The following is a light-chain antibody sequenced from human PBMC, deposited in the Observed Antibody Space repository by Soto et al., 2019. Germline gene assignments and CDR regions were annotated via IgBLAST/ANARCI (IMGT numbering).Light chain of an antibody. J-gene: IGKJ1*01. CDR3: QQYGGSPRT. CDR1: QSVGGTF. V-gene: IGKV3-20*01. Sequence: DIVLTQSPGTLSLSPGEGATLSCRASQSVGGTFLAWYQQKGGQAPRLLIHGASNRATGIPDRFSGSGSGTDFTLTISRLEPEDFAVYYCQQYGGSPRTFGQGTKVEVK. CDR2: GAS.